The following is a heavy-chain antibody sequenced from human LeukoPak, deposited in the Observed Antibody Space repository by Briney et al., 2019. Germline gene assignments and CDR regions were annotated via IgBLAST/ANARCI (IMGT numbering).Heavy chain of an antibody. J-gene: IGHJ6*03. D-gene: IGHD3-16*02. CDR3: ARVPDLSHYYYMDV. V-gene: IGHV1-69*05. Sequence: GGSLRLSCAASGGTFSSYAISWVRQAPGQGLEWMGGIIPIFGTANYAQKFQGRVTITTDESTSTAYMELSSLRSEDTAVYYCARVPDLSHYYYMDVWGKGTTVTVSS. CDR2: IIPIFGTA. CDR1: GGTFSSYA.